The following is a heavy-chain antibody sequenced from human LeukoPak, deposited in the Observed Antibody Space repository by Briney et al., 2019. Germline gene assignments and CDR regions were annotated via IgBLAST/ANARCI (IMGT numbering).Heavy chain of an antibody. D-gene: IGHD6-19*01. V-gene: IGHV3-53*01. CDR3: ARSKYSSGLYYFDY. Sequence: GGSLRLSCAASGFTVSSNYMSWVRQAPGKGLEWVSVIYSGGSIYYADSVKGRFTISRDNSKNTLYLQMNSLRAEDTAVYYCARSKYSSGLYYFDYWGQGTLVAVSS. CDR1: GFTVSSNY. J-gene: IGHJ4*02. CDR2: IYSGGSI.